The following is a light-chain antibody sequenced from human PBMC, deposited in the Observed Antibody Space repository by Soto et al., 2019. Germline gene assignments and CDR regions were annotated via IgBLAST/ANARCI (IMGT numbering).Light chain of an antibody. CDR2: DVS. J-gene: IGKJ1*01. CDR3: QHYKMYSPWT. Sequence: EIQMTQSPSTLSGSVGDRVTITCRASQTISSWLAWYQQKPGKAPKLLIYDVSSLQSGVPSRFSGSGSGTEFTLTISSLQPDDFATYYCQHYKMYSPWTFGQGTKVDI. CDR1: QTISSW. V-gene: IGKV1-5*01.